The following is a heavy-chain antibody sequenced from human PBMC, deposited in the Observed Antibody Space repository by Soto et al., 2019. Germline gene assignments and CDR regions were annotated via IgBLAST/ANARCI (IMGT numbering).Heavy chain of an antibody. CDR3: SRDLIVATITDP. D-gene: IGHD5-12*01. CDR2: ISSSSSYI. V-gene: IGHV3-21*01. Sequence: GGSVRLSCAASGFSFSTHTMNWVRQAPGKGLEWVSSISSSSSYIYYADSVKGRFTISRDNAKKSLYLQMNSLRAEDTAVYYCSRDLIVATITDPWGQGTRVTVSS. J-gene: IGHJ5*02. CDR1: GFSFSTHT.